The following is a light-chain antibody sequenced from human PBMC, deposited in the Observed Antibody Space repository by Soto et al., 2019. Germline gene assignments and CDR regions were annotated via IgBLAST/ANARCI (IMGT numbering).Light chain of an antibody. CDR2: GNS. CDR1: SSNIGAGYD. V-gene: IGLV1-40*01. Sequence: QSVLTQPPSVSGAPGQRVTISCTGSSSNIGAGYDVHWYQQLPGTGPKLLIYGNSNRPSGVPDRFSGSKSGTSASLAITGLQAEDEADYYCQSYDSSLSGSWVFGGGTQLTVL. CDR3: QSYDSSLSGSWV. J-gene: IGLJ3*02.